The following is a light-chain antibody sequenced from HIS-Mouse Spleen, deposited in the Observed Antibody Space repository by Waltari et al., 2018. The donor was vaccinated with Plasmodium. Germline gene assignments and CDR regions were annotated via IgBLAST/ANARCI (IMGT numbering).Light chain of an antibody. J-gene: IGKJ4*01. CDR1: PSVSSN. CDR3: QQYNNWPLT. CDR2: GAS. V-gene: IGKV3-15*01. Sequence: EIVMTQSPATLSVSPGERAPLSCRASPSVSSNLAWYQQKPGQAPRLLIYGASTRATGIPARFSGSGSGTEFTLTISSMQSEDFAVYYCQQYNNWPLTFGGGTKVEIK.